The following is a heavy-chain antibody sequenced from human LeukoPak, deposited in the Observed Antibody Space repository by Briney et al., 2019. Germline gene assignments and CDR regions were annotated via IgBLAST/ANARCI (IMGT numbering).Heavy chain of an antibody. V-gene: IGHV3-7*01. Sequence: GGALRLSCAASGVIFSRYWMNWVRQAPGKGLEWVANIKEDGSEKYSVDSVKGRFTISRDNAKNSLYLQMNSLRAEDTAVYYCTRGPPRSQTYYFGLFDPWGQGTLVTVSS. D-gene: IGHD3-10*01. CDR3: TRGPPRSQTYYFGLFDP. CDR2: IKEDGSEK. CDR1: GVIFSRYW. J-gene: IGHJ5*02.